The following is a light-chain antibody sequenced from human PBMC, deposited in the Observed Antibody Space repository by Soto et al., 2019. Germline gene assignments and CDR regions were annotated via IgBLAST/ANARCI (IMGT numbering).Light chain of an antibody. V-gene: IGLV4-69*01. CDR3: QTWGTGIQV. CDR1: SGHSSYA. Sequence: QSVLTQSPSASASLGASGKLTCTLSSGHSSYAIAWHQQQPEKGPRYLMKLNSDGSHSKGDGIPDLFSGSSSGAERYLPISSLQSEDEADYYCQTWGTGIQVFGGGTKLTVL. CDR2: LNSDGSH. J-gene: IGLJ2*01.